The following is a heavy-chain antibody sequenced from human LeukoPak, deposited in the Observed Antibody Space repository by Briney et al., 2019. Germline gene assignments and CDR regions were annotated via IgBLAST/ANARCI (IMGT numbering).Heavy chain of an antibody. CDR2: IWNSGST. V-gene: IGHV4-31*03. Sequence: PSQTLSLTCSVSGDSISSRTYYWTWIRQHPEKGLEWIGYIWNSGSTNYNPSLKSRVTISVDTSKNQFSLKLTSVTAADTALYYCARDDSSTFPNWLDPWGQGILVIVSS. J-gene: IGHJ5*02. D-gene: IGHD6-6*01. CDR3: ARDDSSTFPNWLDP. CDR1: GDSISSRTYY.